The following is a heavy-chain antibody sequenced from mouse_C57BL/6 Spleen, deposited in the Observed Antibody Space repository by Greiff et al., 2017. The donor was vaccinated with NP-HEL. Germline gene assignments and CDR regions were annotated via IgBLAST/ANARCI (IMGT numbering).Heavy chain of an antibody. Sequence: VQLQQSGAELARPGASVKLSCKASGYTFTSYGISWVKQRTGQGLEWIGEIYPRSGNTYYNEKFKGKATLTADKSSSTAYMELRSLTSEDSAVYFCAREGGYGSSYRYFDVWGTGTTVTVSS. CDR3: AREGGYGSSYRYFDV. CDR1: GYTFTSYG. D-gene: IGHD1-1*01. J-gene: IGHJ1*03. V-gene: IGHV1-81*01. CDR2: IYPRSGNT.